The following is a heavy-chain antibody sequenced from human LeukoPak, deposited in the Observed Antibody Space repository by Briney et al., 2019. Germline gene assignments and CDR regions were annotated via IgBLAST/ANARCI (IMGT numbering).Heavy chain of an antibody. CDR3: AKEGYSHTSNYFDN. D-gene: IGHD2-15*01. V-gene: IGHV3-43*02. J-gene: IGHJ4*02. CDR2: ISGDGVST. Sequence: GGSLRLSCAASGFMFDESAMHWVRQAPGKGLEWVSLISGDGVSTFYADSVKGRFTISRDNSKNSLSLQMDSLTTEDTALYYCAKEGYSHTSNYFDNWGQGILVTVSS. CDR1: GFMFDESA.